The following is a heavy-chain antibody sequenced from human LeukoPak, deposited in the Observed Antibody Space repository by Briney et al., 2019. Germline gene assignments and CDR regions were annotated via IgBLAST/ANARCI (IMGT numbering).Heavy chain of an antibody. CDR1: GFTFSSYA. Sequence: GGSLRLSCAAPGFTFSSYAMSWVRQAPGKGLEWVSAISGSDGSTYYADSVKGRFTISRDNSKNTLYVQMNSLRAEDTAVYYCAKARASMVRGVIDYWGQGTLVTVSS. D-gene: IGHD3-10*01. V-gene: IGHV3-23*01. J-gene: IGHJ4*02. CDR2: ISGSDGST. CDR3: AKARASMVRGVIDY.